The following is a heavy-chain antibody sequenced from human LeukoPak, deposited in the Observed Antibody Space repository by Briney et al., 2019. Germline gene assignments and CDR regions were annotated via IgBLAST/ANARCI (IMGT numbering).Heavy chain of an antibody. D-gene: IGHD6-19*01. CDR1: GFTFSSYG. CDR2: ISYDGSNK. V-gene: IGHV3-30*18. J-gene: IGHJ6*02. CDR3: AKQIQGVWEQWQRNYGMDV. Sequence: GGSLRLSCAASGFTFSSYGMHWVRQAPGKGLEWVAVISYDGSNKYYADSVKGRFTISRDNSKNTLYLQMNSLRAEDTAVYYCAKQIQGVWEQWQRNYGMDVWGQGTTVTVSS.